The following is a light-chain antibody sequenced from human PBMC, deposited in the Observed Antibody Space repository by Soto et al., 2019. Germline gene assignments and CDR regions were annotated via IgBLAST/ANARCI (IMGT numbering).Light chain of an antibody. V-gene: IGKV3-20*01. J-gene: IGKJ5*01. CDR1: QSVTSGY. CDR2: GAS. CDR3: QHYSSSPPAIT. Sequence: EIVLTQSPGTLSLSPGERATLSCRASQSVTSGYLAWYQQQPNQAPRLLIYGASYRATGIPDRFSGGGSGTDFTLTISRLEPEDFAVCYCQHYSSSPPAITFGQGTRLEIK.